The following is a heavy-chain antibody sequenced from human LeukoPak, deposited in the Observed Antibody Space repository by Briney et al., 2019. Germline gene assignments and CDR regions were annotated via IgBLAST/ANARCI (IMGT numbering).Heavy chain of an antibody. Sequence: ASVKVSCKASGYTFTSYGISWVRQAPGQGLEWIGWISAYNGNTNYAQKLQGRVNMTTDTSTSTAYMELRSLRSDDTAVYYCARDSLYSSGWYTPYYYYGMDVWGQGTTVTVSS. V-gene: IGHV1-18*01. CDR1: GYTFTSYG. D-gene: IGHD6-19*01. J-gene: IGHJ6*02. CDR2: ISAYNGNT. CDR3: ARDSLYSSGWYTPYYYYGMDV.